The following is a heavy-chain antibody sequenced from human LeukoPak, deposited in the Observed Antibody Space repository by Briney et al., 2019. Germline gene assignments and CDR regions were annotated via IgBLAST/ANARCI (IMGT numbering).Heavy chain of an antibody. CDR3: ARARDWFDY. V-gene: IGHV3-48*04. D-gene: IGHD5-24*01. CDR2: ISSSTSTI. CDR1: GFTFSSYS. Sequence: GGCLRLSCAASGFTFSSYSMNWVRQAPGKGLEWVSYISSSTSTIYYADSVKGRFTISRDNAKNSLYLQMNSLRAEDTAVYYCARARDWFDYWGQGTLVTVSS. J-gene: IGHJ5*01.